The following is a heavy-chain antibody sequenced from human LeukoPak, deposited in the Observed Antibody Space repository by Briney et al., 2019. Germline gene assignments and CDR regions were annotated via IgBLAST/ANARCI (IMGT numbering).Heavy chain of an antibody. CDR1: GFTFSSYW. V-gene: IGHV3-7*01. CDR3: ARDTYYYDSSGYYPSLLDY. CDR2: IKQDGSEK. Sequence: PGGSLRLSCAASGFTFSSYWMSWVRQAPGKGLEWVANIKQDGSEKYYEDSVKGRFTISRDNAKNSLYLQMNSLRAEDTAVYYCARDTYYYDSSGYYPSLLDYWGQGTLVTVSS. J-gene: IGHJ4*02. D-gene: IGHD3-22*01.